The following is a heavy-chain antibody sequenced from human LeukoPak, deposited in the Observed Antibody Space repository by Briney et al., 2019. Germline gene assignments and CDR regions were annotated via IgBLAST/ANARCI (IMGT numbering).Heavy chain of an antibody. CDR2: ISGSGGST. V-gene: IGHV3-23*01. Sequence: PGGSLRLSCAASGFTFSSYAMSWVRQAPGKGLEWVSAISGSGGSTYYADSVKGRFTISRDNAKNSLYLQMNSLRVEDSALYYCAKDRDGAFDIWGQGTMVTVSS. CDR1: GFTFSSYA. J-gene: IGHJ3*02. CDR3: AKDRDGAFDI.